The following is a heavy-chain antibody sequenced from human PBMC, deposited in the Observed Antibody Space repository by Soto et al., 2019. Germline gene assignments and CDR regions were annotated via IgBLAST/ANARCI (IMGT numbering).Heavy chain of an antibody. J-gene: IGHJ5*02. CDR2: INPSGGST. Sequence: GASVKVSCKASGYTFTSYYMHWVRQAPGQGLEWMGIINPSGGSTSYAQKFQGRVTMTRDTSTSTVYMELSSLRSEDTAVYYCAREGGWCMHCHHNWFDPWGQGTLVTVSS. D-gene: IGHD2-8*01. CDR1: GYTFTSYY. V-gene: IGHV1-46*01. CDR3: AREGGWCMHCHHNWFDP.